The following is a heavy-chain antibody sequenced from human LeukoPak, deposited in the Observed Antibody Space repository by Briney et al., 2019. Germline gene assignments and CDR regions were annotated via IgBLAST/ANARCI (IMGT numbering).Heavy chain of an antibody. Sequence: QPGGSLRLSCAASGFTFSSYAMHWVRQAPGKGLEYVSAISSNGGSTYYANSVKGRFTISRDNSKNTLYLQMNRLRAEDTDVYYCGTITMSADYWGQGTLVTVSS. D-gene: IGHD3-3*01. J-gene: IGHJ4*02. CDR1: GFTFSSYA. V-gene: IGHV3-64*01. CDR2: ISSNGGST. CDR3: GTITMSADY.